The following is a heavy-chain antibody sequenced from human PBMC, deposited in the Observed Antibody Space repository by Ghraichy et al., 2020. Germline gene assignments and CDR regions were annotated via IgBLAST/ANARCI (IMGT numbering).Heavy chain of an antibody. D-gene: IGHD3-3*01. Sequence: GGSLRLSCAASGFTFSSYAMSWVRQAPGKGLEWVSAISGSGGSTYYADSVKGRFTISRDNSKNTLYLQMNSLRAEDTAVYYCAKDKYVFWSGYYWYYYYYYGMDVWGQGTTVTVSS. CDR2: ISGSGGST. V-gene: IGHV3-23*01. J-gene: IGHJ6*02. CDR1: GFTFSSYA. CDR3: AKDKYVFWSGYYWYYYYYYGMDV.